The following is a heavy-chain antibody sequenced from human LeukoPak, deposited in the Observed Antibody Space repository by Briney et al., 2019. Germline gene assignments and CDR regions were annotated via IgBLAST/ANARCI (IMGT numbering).Heavy chain of an antibody. CDR2: IIPIFGTA. CDR1: GGTFSSYA. Sequence: SVKVSCKASGGTFSSYAISWVRQAPGQGLEWMGGIIPIFGTANYAQKFQGRVTIIADESTSTAYMELSSLRSEDTAVYYCARGVTIFGVAAPVSWFDPWGQGTLVTVSS. CDR3: ARGVTIFGVAAPVSWFDP. V-gene: IGHV1-69*13. J-gene: IGHJ5*02. D-gene: IGHD3-3*01.